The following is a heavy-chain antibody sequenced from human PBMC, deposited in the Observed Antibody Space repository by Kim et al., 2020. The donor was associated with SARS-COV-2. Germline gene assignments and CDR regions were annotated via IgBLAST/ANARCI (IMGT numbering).Heavy chain of an antibody. D-gene: IGHD3-10*01. CDR1: GFTFSSYW. V-gene: IGHV3-74*01. J-gene: IGHJ6*02. CDR2: INSDGSST. CDR3: ARERYYGSGKYYYYYYGMDV. Sequence: GGSLRLSCAASGFTFSSYWMHWVRQAPGKGLVWVSRINSDGSSTSYADSVKGRFTISRDNAKNTLYLQMNSLRAEDTAVYYCARERYYGSGKYYYYYYGMDVWGQGTTVTVSS.